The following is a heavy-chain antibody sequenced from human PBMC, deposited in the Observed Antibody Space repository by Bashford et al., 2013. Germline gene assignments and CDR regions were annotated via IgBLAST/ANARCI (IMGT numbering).Heavy chain of an antibody. Sequence: SVKVSCKASGGTFSSYAISWVRQAPGQGLEWMGRIIPILGIANYAQKFQGRVTITADKSTSTAYMELSSLRSEDTAVYYCARNYGDYEIGYLLWGQGTLVTVSS. CDR1: GGTFSSYA. CDR2: IIPILGIA. CDR3: ARNYGDYEIGYLL. D-gene: IGHD4-17*01. J-gene: IGHJ4*02. V-gene: IGHV1-69*04.